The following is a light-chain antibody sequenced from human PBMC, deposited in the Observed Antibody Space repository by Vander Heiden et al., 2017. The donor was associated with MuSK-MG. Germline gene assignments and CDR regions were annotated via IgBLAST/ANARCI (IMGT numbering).Light chain of an antibody. CDR1: SLRSYY. J-gene: IGLJ3*02. V-gene: IGLV3-19*01. CDR2: AKN. Sequence: SSELTQDPAVSVALGQTVTITCQGDSLRSYYASWFQQKPGQAPVLVIYAKNNRPSGIPDRFSGSASGNTASLTITGAQAEDEADYSGNSRDSSGHQQLFGGGTKLTVL. CDR3: NSRDSSGHQQL.